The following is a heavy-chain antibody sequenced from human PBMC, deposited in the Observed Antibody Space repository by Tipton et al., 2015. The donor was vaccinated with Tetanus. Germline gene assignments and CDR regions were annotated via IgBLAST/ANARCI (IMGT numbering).Heavy chain of an antibody. D-gene: IGHD4-17*01. CDR1: GASISSAA. CDR3: ARPSTTVTPRAFDV. V-gene: IGHV4-30-2*03. Sequence: TLSLTCDVSGASISSAAWTWIRQPSGKGLEWIGHIFHSGSPNYNPSLKSRVTISLDTSKNRFSLKLTSVTAADAAVYYCARPSTTVTPRAFDVWGQGTMVTVSS. J-gene: IGHJ3*01. CDR2: IFHSGSP.